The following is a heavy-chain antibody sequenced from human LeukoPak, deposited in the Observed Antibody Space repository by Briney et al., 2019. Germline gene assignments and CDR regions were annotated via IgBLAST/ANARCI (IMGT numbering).Heavy chain of an antibody. CDR1: GGTFKTYA. CDR2: IIPIFGTA. J-gene: IGHJ6*02. V-gene: IGHV1-69*01. CDR3: ARRSDLDYYYYAMDV. Sequence: SVKVSCKASGGTFKTYAISWVRQAPGQGLEWMGGIIPIFGTANYAQKFQDRVMITADESTSTAYMELSGLRSEDTAIYYCARRSDLDYYYYAMDVWGQGTTVTVSS. D-gene: IGHD1-26*01.